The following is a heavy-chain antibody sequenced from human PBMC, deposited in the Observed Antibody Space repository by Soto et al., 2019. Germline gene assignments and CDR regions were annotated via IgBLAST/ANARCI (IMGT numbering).Heavy chain of an antibody. CDR1: GGTFSNYA. V-gene: IGHV1-69*12. Sequence: QVQLVQSGAEVKKPGSSVKVSCTASGGTFSNYAISWVRQAPGQGLEWMGGIIPMFRTTHYAQKFPDRVTITADESTNTAYMELSSLTSDDTAVYYCTRDSGYVVMEAATESFYNMDVWGKGTTVTVSS. CDR2: IIPMFRTT. D-gene: IGHD2-15*01. J-gene: IGHJ6*04. CDR3: TRDSGYVVMEAATESFYNMDV.